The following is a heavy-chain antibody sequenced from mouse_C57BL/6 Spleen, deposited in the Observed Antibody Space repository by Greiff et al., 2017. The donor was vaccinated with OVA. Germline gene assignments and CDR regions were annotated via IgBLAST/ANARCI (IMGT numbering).Heavy chain of an antibody. Sequence: QVQLQQSGAELVRPGASVKLSCKASGYTFTDYYINWVKQRPGQGLEWIARIYPGSGNTYYNEKFKGKATLTAEKSSSTAYMQLSSLTSEDSAVYFCASELRYYGIDYWGQGTTLTVSS. CDR1: GYTFTDYY. CDR3: ASELRYYGIDY. CDR2: IYPGSGNT. D-gene: IGHD1-1*01. J-gene: IGHJ2*01. V-gene: IGHV1-76*01.